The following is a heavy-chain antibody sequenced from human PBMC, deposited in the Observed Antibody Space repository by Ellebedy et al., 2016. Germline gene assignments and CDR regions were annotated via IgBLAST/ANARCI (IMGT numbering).Heavy chain of an antibody. D-gene: IGHD1-26*01. J-gene: IGHJ4*02. CDR3: ARGRKVGTTDLDY. V-gene: IGHV4-4*07. CDR1: GASINSYY. CDR2: IYTIGST. Sequence: SETLSLXXTVSGASINSYYWHWIRQPAGKGLEWLGRIYTIGSTNFNPSFKNRVTMPVDTSKNEFSLKLSSVTAADTAVYYCARGRKVGTTDLDYWGQGTQVTVSS.